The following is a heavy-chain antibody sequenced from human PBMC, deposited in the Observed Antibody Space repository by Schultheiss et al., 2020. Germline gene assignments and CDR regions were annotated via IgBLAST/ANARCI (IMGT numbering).Heavy chain of an antibody. J-gene: IGHJ6*02. Sequence: ASVKVSCKASGYTFTSYAMNWVRQAPGQGLEWMGWINTNTGNPTYAQGFTGRFVFSLDTSVSTAYLQISSLKAEDTAVYYCARLDLYSGYDLAPNEYYYYYYGMDVWGQGTTVTVSS. D-gene: IGHD5-12*01. CDR3: ARLDLYSGYDLAPNEYYYYYYGMDV. CDR1: GYTFTSYA. V-gene: IGHV7-4-1*02. CDR2: INTNTGNP.